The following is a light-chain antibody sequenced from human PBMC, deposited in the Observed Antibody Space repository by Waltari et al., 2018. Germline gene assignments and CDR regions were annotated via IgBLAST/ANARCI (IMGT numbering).Light chain of an antibody. CDR1: QSVDNY. Sequence: DIQMTHSPSSLSASVVDRVTITCRASQSVDNYLNWYLQRPGKAPALLIYAASSWQGGVPSRFTGSGYGTDFTLTISSLQSEDFATYYCQQSYSMPRTFGQGTKLEI. CDR3: QQSYSMPRT. V-gene: IGKV1-39*01. J-gene: IGKJ2*01. CDR2: AAS.